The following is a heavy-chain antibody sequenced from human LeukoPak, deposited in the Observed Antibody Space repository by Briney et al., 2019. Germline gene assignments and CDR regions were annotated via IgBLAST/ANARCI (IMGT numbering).Heavy chain of an antibody. D-gene: IGHD6-19*01. J-gene: IGHJ3*02. V-gene: IGHV4-59*01. CDR2: IYYSGST. Sequence: SETLSLTCTVSGGSISSYYWSWIRQPPGKGLEWIGYIYYSGSTNYNPSLKSRVTISVDTSKNQFPLKLNSVTAADTAVYYCARDHSSGWYRGAFDIWGQGTMVTVSS. CDR3: ARDHSSGWYRGAFDI. CDR1: GGSISSYY.